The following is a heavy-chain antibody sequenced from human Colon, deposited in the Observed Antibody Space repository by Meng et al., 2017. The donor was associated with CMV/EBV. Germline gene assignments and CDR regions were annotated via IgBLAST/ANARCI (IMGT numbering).Heavy chain of an antibody. J-gene: IGHJ4*02. D-gene: IGHD1-26*01. V-gene: IGHV1-2*02. CDR3: ATVSGGDFDY. CDR1: GYTFTGYF. Sequence: QVQLGQSGAEVKKPGASVKVSRKASGYTFTGYFMYWVRQAPGQGLEWMGSINPNSGGTNYAQKFQGRVTMTRDTSINTAYMELSRLRSDDTAVYYCATVSGGDFDYWGQGTLVTVSS. CDR2: INPNSGGT.